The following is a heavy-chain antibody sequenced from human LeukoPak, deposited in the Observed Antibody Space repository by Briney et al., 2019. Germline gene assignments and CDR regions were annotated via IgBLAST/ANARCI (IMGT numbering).Heavy chain of an antibody. J-gene: IGHJ4*02. D-gene: IGHD4-11*01. Sequence: PGGSLRLSCAASGFTFISYGMHWVRQAPGKGLEWVAFIRYDGSNKYYADSVKGRFTISRDNSKNTLYLQMNSLRAEDTAVYYCAAMTTVTNTLDYWGQGTLVTVSS. CDR2: IRYDGSNK. CDR3: AAMTTVTNTLDY. V-gene: IGHV3-30*02. CDR1: GFTFISYG.